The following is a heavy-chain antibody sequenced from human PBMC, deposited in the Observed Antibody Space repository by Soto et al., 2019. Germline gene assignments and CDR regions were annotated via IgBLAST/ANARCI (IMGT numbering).Heavy chain of an antibody. Sequence: LRLSCATSGFTFNDYAMYWVRQAPGQGLEWVAKISSDGHHQFYVDNLRGRFTVSRDNSKNTLFLQMNSLRPEDTAVYYCSRGTYYPQSSGLHADYWGPGTVVTVSS. J-gene: IGHJ4*02. V-gene: IGHV3-30*03. CDR2: ISSDGHHQ. CDR3: SRGTYYPQSSGLHADY. CDR1: GFTFNDYA. D-gene: IGHD3-22*01.